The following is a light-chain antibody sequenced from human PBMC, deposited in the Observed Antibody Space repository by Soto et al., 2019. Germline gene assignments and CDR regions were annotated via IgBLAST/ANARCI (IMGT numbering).Light chain of an antibody. V-gene: IGLV2-8*01. CDR2: EVS. J-gene: IGLJ1*01. CDR3: SSFTNTITRYA. Sequence: QSALTQPPSASGSPGQSVTISCTGTSSDVGGYNYISWYQHHPGKAPKLMIYEVSQRPSGVPDRFSGSKSGNTASLTVSGLQAEDEADYYCSSFTNTITRYAFGTGTKVTVL. CDR1: SSDVGGYNY.